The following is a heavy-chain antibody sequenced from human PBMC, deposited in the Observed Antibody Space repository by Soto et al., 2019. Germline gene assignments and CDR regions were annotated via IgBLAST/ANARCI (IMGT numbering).Heavy chain of an antibody. CDR3: ARATSIRDAFDI. D-gene: IGHD2-2*01. CDR2: ISSSSSYI. V-gene: IGHV3-21*01. CDR1: GFTFSSYS. Sequence: GGSLRLSCAASGFTFSSYSMNWVRQAPGKGLEWVSSISSSSSYIYYADSVKGRFTISRDNAKNSLYLQMNSLRAEDTAVYYCARATSIRDAFDIWGQGTMVTVSS. J-gene: IGHJ3*02.